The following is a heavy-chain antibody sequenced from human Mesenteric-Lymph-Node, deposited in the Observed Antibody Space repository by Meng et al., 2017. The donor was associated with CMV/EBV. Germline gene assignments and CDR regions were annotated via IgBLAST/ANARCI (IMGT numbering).Heavy chain of an antibody. CDR2: ISSSSSYI. J-gene: IGHJ6*02. CDR3: ARDALWFGEYVGMDV. Sequence: GESLKISCAASGFTFSNSDMNWVRQAPGKGLEWVSSISSSSSYIYYADSVKGRFTISRDNAKNSLYLQMNSLRAEDTAVYYCARDALWFGEYVGMDVWGQGTTVTVSS. CDR1: GFTFSNSD. D-gene: IGHD3-10*01. V-gene: IGHV3-21*01.